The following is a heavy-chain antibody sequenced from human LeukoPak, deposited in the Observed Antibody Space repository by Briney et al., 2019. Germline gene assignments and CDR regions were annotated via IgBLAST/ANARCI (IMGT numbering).Heavy chain of an antibody. D-gene: IGHD4-17*01. Sequence: PSETLSLTCTVSGGSISSYYWSWIRQPPGKGLEWIGYIYYSGSTNYNPSLKSRVTISVDTSKNQFSLKLSSVTAADTAVHYCARAWGDYGWFDPWGQGTLVTVSS. CDR1: GGSISSYY. CDR2: IYYSGST. J-gene: IGHJ5*02. CDR3: ARAWGDYGWFDP. V-gene: IGHV4-59*01.